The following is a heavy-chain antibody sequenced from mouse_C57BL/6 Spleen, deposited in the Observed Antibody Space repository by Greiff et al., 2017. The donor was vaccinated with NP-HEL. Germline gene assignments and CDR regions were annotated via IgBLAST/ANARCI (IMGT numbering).Heavy chain of an antibody. CDR1: GFTFSDYG. CDR3: ARNGGYWYFDV. Sequence: EVHLVESGGGLVKPGGSLKLSCAASGFTFSDYGMHWVRQAPEKGLEWVAYISSGSSTIYYADTVKGRFTISRDNAKNTLFLQMTSLRSEDTAMYYCARNGGYWYFDVWGTGTTVTVSS. J-gene: IGHJ1*03. V-gene: IGHV5-17*01. CDR2: ISSGSSTI.